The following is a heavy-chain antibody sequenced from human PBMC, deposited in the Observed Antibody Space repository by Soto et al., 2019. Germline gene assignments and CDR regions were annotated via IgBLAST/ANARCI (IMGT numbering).Heavy chain of an antibody. D-gene: IGHD2-15*01. V-gene: IGHV4-59*01. CDR3: ARDRRGGYYYYYGMDV. CDR1: GGSISSYY. J-gene: IGHJ6*02. Sequence: SETLSLTCTVSGGSISSYYWTWIRQPPGKGLEWIGYIYYSGSTNYNPSLKSRVTISVDTSKNQFSLKLSSVTAADTAVYYCARDRRGGYYYYYGMDVWGQGTTVTVSS. CDR2: IYYSGST.